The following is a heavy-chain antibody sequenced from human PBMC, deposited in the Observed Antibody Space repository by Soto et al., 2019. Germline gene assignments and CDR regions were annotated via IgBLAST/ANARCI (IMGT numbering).Heavy chain of an antibody. V-gene: IGHV3-23*01. Sequence: EVQLLETGGGLVQPGGSLILSCAASGFTFSSYAMSWVRQAPGKGLEWGSAISGSGGSTYYADSVKGRFTISRDNSKNTLYLQMNSLRAEDTAVYYCAKSPIVGATHPHHYYFDYWGLGTLVTVSS. CDR3: AKSPIVGATHPHHYYFDY. CDR2: ISGSGGST. D-gene: IGHD1-26*01. J-gene: IGHJ4*02. CDR1: GFTFSSYA.